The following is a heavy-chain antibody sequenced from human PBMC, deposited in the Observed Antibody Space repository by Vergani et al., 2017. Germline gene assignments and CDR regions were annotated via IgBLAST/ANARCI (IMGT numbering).Heavy chain of an antibody. D-gene: IGHD2-8*01. V-gene: IGHV3-21*02. CDR1: GFTFTDYG. Sequence: AQLVESGGGVVQPGSSLRLSCAASGFTFTDYGMHWVRQAPGKGLEWVASISGSSSYVFYRDSVEGRFTITRDNAKKSVYLQMNSLRAEDTAMYFCARGLWDCTHIRCSPPSYWGQGTQVTVSS. CDR2: ISGSSSYV. J-gene: IGHJ4*02. CDR3: ARGLWDCTHIRCSPPSY.